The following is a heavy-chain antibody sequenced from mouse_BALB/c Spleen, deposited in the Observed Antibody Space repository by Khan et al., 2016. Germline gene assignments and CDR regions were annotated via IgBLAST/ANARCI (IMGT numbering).Heavy chain of an antibody. V-gene: IGHV9-3*02. CDR3: ARWGYDYACFAY. Sequence: QIQLVQSGPELKKPGETVKISCKASGYSFTNYGMNWVKQAPGKGLKWMGWIDTNTGEPTYAEDFKGRFAFSLETTAITAYLQINNLKNDDTATYFCARWGYDYACFAYWGQGTLVTVSA. J-gene: IGHJ3*01. CDR2: IDTNTGEP. D-gene: IGHD2-4*01. CDR1: GYSFTNYG.